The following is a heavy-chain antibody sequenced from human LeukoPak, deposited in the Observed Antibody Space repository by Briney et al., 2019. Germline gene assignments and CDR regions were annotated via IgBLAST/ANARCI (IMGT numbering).Heavy chain of an antibody. D-gene: IGHD2-2*01. CDR3: AGLYHLYYYYMDV. V-gene: IGHV4-61*02. CDR2: VYTSGST. J-gene: IGHJ6*03. CDR1: GGSISSGNYY. Sequence: PSETLSLTRTVSGGSISSGNYYWSWIRQPAGKGLEWIGRVYTSGSTNYNPSLKSRVTISVDTSKNQFSLKLSSVTAADTAVYYCAGLYHLYYYYMDVWGKGTTVTISS.